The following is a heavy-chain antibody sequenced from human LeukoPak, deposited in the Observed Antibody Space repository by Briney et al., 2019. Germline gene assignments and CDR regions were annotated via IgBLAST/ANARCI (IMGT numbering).Heavy chain of an antibody. V-gene: IGHV3-21*01. CDR1: GFTFSSFS. CDR2: ISSSSSYI. J-gene: IGHJ6*03. D-gene: IGHD2-2*02. Sequence: GGPLSLSGAASGFTFSSFSMTWVRRAQGKGLEWVSSISSSSSYIYYADSVKGRFTISRDNAKNSLYLQMNSLRAEDTAVYYCARDTRRRCSSTSCYSPYYYYMDVWGKGTTVTVSS. CDR3: ARDTRRRCSSTSCYSPYYYYMDV.